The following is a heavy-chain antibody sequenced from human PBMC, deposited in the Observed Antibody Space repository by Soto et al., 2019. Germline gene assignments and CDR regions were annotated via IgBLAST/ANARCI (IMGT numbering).Heavy chain of an antibody. V-gene: IGHV1-69*01. CDR1: GGTFSSYA. D-gene: IGHD6-19*01. CDR3: AREGSGWTYYYFYGMDV. Sequence: QVQLVQSGAEVKKPGSSVKVSCKASGGTFSSYAISWVRQAPGQGLEWMGGIIPIFGTANYAQKFQGRGTIATDESTSTSYMELSSLRSEDTAVYYCAREGSGWTYYYFYGMDVWGQGATVTVSS. J-gene: IGHJ6*02. CDR2: IIPIFGTA.